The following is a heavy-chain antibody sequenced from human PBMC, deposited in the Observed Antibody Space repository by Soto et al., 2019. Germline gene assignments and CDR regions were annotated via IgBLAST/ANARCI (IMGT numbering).Heavy chain of an antibody. Sequence: PGGSLRLSCAASGFTVSSNYMSWVRQAPGKGLEWVSVIYSGGSTYYADSVKGRFTISRDNSKNTLYLQMNSLRAEDTAVYYCARAWYHGYSGYDPPYYFDYWGQGTLVTVSS. J-gene: IGHJ4*02. CDR3: ARAWYHGYSGYDPPYYFDY. CDR1: GFTVSSNY. V-gene: IGHV3-66*01. CDR2: IYSGGST. D-gene: IGHD5-12*01.